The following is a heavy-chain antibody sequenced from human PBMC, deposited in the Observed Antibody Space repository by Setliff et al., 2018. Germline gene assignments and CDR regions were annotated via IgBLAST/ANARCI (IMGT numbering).Heavy chain of an antibody. J-gene: IGHJ4*02. CDR1: GGTFSSYG. CDR3: TRGPGPWVVVAMPFDC. Sequence: SVKVSCKASGGTFSSYGISWVRQAPGQGLEWMGGTIPSFGSTSYAQKFQGRVTIITDESTSTAHMELRSLTSADTAIYYCTRGPGPWVVVAMPFDCWGQGTLVTVSS. V-gene: IGHV1-69*05. D-gene: IGHD5-12*01. CDR2: TIPSFGST.